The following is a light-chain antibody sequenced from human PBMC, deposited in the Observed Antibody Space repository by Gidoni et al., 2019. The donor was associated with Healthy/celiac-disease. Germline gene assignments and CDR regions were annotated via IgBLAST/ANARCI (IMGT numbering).Light chain of an antibody. CDR3: QQYNSYPFT. Sequence: DIQMTQSPSSLSASVVDRVTITCRASQGIRNYLAWFQQKPGKDPKSLIYAASSFQSGVPSKFSGSGSGTDFTLTISSLQPEDFATYYCQQYNSYPFTFGPGTKVDIK. V-gene: IGKV1-16*02. CDR1: QGIRNY. J-gene: IGKJ3*01. CDR2: AAS.